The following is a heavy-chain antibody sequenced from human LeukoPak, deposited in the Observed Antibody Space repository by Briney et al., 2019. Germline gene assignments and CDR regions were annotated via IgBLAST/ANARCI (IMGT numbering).Heavy chain of an antibody. D-gene: IGHD1-26*01. J-gene: IGHJ5*02. CDR1: GDSISADNHY. Sequence: PSEALSLTCTDSGDSISADNHYWGWIRQPPGKGLEWIGNIYYSGSTHYNPSLKSRVVISIDTSNNLFSLTLSSVTAADTAIYYCARRFAHRSQWFDPWGQGALVTVSS. V-gene: IGHV4-39*02. CDR3: ARRFAHRSQWFDP. CDR2: IYYSGST.